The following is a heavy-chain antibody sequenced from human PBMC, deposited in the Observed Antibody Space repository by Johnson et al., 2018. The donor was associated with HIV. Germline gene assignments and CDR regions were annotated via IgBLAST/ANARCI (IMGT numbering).Heavy chain of an antibody. CDR2: ISFDGNLK. Sequence: EVQLVESGGGLVQPGGSLRLSCAASGFTFSSYWMSWVRQAPGKGPEWVAVISFDGNLKKYADSVKGRFTISRDNSKNSLYLQMNSLRAEDTAVYYCARGGAYCGGDCNAFDIWGQGTMVTVSS. CDR1: GFTFSSYW. D-gene: IGHD2-21*02. J-gene: IGHJ3*02. CDR3: ARGGAYCGGDCNAFDI. V-gene: IGHV3-7*01.